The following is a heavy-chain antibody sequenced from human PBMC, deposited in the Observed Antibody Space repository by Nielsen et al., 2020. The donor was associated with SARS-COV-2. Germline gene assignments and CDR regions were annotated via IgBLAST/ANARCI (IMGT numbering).Heavy chain of an antibody. CDR1: GFTFDDYA. CDR3: ARNGGVLTGYYFLSGMDA. Sequence: GESLKISCAASGFTFDDYAMHWVRQAPGKGLEWVSGINWNGGSTGYADSVKGRFTISRDNAKNSLYLQMNSLRAEDTALYHCARNGGVLTGYYFLSGMDAWGQGTTVTVSS. J-gene: IGHJ6*02. D-gene: IGHD3-9*01. CDR2: INWNGGST. V-gene: IGHV3-20*01.